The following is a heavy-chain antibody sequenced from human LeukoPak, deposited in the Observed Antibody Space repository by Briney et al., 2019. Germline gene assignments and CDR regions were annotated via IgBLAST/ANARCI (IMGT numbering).Heavy chain of an antibody. J-gene: IGHJ4*02. D-gene: IGHD2-2*01. CDR1: GFTFSSYA. Sequence: GGSLRLSCAASGFTFSSYAMSWVRQAPGKGLEWVSAISGSGGSTYYADSVKVRFTISRDNSKNTLYLQMNSLRAEDTAVYYCAKGGQGVVPAAIAYWGQGTLVTVSS. V-gene: IGHV3-23*01. CDR2: ISGSGGST. CDR3: AKGGQGVVPAAIAY.